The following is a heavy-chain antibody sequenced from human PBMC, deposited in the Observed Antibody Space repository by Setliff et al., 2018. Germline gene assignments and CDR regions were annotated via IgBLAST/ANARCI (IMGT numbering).Heavy chain of an antibody. CDR3: ARDIPLGAGYLDS. CDR2: SRDKASGFTT. CDR1: GFTFSDHY. D-gene: IGHD6-25*01. J-gene: IGHJ4*02. Sequence: PGGSLRLSCAASGFTFSDHYMDWVRQAPGKGLEWVGRSRDKASGFTTEYAASVKGRFSVSRDNAKTSLYLQMNSLTVDDTAIYYCARDIPLGAGYLDSWGQGTLVTVSS. V-gene: IGHV3-72*01.